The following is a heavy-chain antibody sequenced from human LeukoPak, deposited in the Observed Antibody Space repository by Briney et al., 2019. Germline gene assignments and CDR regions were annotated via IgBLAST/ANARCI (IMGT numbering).Heavy chain of an antibody. V-gene: IGHV4-39*07. D-gene: IGHD2-2*01. CDR3: ARAPYCSSTSCYLYPDYFDY. Sequence: PSETLSLTCTVSGGSISSSSYYWGWIRQPPGKGLEWIGSIYYSGSTYYNPSLKSRVTISVDTSKNQFSLKLSSVTAADTAVYYCARAPYCSSTSCYLYPDYFDYWGQGTLVTVSS. J-gene: IGHJ4*02. CDR2: IYYSGST. CDR1: GGSISSSSYY.